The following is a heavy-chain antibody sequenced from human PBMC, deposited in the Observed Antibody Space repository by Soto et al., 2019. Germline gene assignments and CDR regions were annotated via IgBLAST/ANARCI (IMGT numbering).Heavy chain of an antibody. D-gene: IGHD5-18*01. J-gene: IGHJ4*02. CDR3: ARGMVSYGYNFDY. V-gene: IGHV3-30*14. CDR2: IYSGGFT. Sequence: QVQLVESGGGVVQPGRSLRLSCAASGFTFSSYAMHWVRQAPGKGLEWVAVIYSGGFTYYAASVEGRFTISRDSSENNVYLQMNSLSAADTAVYYCARGMVSYGYNFDYWGQGTLVIVSS. CDR1: GFTFSSYA.